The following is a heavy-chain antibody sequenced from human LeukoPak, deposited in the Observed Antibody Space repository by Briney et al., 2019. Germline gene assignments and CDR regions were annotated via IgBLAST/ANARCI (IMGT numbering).Heavy chain of an antibody. CDR2: IIPIFGTA. CDR3: ARDRGSKNYYYTDV. J-gene: IGHJ6*03. CDR1: GGTFSSYA. V-gene: IGHV1-69*05. Sequence: GASVNVSCKASGGTFSSYAIIWVRQAPGQGLEWIGGIIPIFGTANYAQKFQGRVTITTDESTSTAYMELSSLRSEDTAVYYCARDRGSKNYYYTDVWGKGTTVTVS. D-gene: IGHD4-11*01.